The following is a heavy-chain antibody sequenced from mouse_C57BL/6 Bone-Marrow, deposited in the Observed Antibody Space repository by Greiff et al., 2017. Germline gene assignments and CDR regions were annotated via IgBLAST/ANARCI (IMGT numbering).Heavy chain of an antibody. Sequence: VQLQQSGAELVRPGTSVKMSCKASGYTFTNYWIGWAKQRPGHGLEWIGDIYPGGGYTNYNEKFKGKATLTADKSSSTAYMQFSSRTSEDSAIYYCARLTGTFFDYWGQGTTLTVSS. J-gene: IGHJ2*01. V-gene: IGHV1-63*01. D-gene: IGHD4-1*01. CDR1: GYTFTNYW. CDR2: IYPGGGYT. CDR3: ARLTGTFFDY.